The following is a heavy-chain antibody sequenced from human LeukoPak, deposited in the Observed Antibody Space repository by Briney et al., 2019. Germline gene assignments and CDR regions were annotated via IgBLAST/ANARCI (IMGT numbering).Heavy chain of an antibody. CDR3: ARRQGGSYEFDY. Sequence: PSETLSLTCAVSGYSISSGYYWGWIRQPPGKGLGWIGSSYQGGSTYYNPSLKSRVTISVDTSKNQFSLKLSAVTAADTAVYYCARRQGGSYEFDYSGQGTLVTVSS. J-gene: IGHJ4*02. CDR1: GYSISSGYY. V-gene: IGHV4-38-2*01. D-gene: IGHD1-26*01. CDR2: SYQGGST.